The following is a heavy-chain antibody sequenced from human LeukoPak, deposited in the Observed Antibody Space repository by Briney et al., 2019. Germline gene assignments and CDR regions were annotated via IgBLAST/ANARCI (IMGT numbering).Heavy chain of an antibody. D-gene: IGHD4-17*01. V-gene: IGHV3-53*01. Sequence: GGSLRLSCAASGFTVSSNYMSWVRQAPGKGLEWVSVIYSGGSTYYADSVKGRFTISRDNAKNSLYLQMNSLRAEDTAVYYCARMPHYGDLNYSFDYWGQGTLVTVSS. CDR3: ARMPHYGDLNYSFDY. CDR2: IYSGGST. J-gene: IGHJ4*02. CDR1: GFTVSSNY.